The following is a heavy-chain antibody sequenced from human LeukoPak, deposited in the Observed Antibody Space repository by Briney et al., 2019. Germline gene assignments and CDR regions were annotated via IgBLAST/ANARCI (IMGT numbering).Heavy chain of an antibody. CDR1: GGSVTDYY. Sequence: PSETLSLTCTVSGGSVTDYYWSWIRQSPGKGLEWIGYIYYTGTSYNPSLKSRVTISADTSKNQFSLKLISVTAADTAVYYCAKAGLVRGGALDSWGQGTLVTVSS. CDR2: IYYTGT. CDR3: AKAGLVRGGALDS. J-gene: IGHJ4*02. V-gene: IGHV4-59*02. D-gene: IGHD4/OR15-4a*01.